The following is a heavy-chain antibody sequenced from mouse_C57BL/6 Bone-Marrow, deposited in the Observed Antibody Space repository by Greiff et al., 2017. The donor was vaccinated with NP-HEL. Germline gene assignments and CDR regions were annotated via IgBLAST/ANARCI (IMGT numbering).Heavy chain of an antibody. CDR1: DSEVFPIAY. J-gene: IGHJ1*03. Sequence: QVQLKESGSELRSPGSSVKLSCKDFDSEVFPIAYMSWVRQKPGHGFEWIGGILPSIGRTIYGEKFEDKATLDADTLSNTAYLELNSLTSEDSAIYYCARGYYDYFYWYFDVWGTGTTVTVSS. V-gene: IGHV15-2*01. CDR2: ILPSIGRT. CDR3: ARGYYDYFYWYFDV. D-gene: IGHD2-4*01.